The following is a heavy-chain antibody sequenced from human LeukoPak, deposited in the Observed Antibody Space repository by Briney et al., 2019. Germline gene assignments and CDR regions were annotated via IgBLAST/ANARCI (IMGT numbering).Heavy chain of an antibody. CDR3: ARAGIIVSAAAHY. CDR2: ISSSGSTI. V-gene: IGHV3-11*04. J-gene: IGHJ4*02. D-gene: IGHD2-2*01. CDR1: GFTFSDYY. Sequence: SGGSLRLSCAASGFTFSDYYMSWIRQAPGKGLEWVSYISSSGSTIYYADSVKGRFTISRDNAKNSLYLQMNSLRAEDTAVYYCARAGIIVSAAAHYWGQGTLVTVSS.